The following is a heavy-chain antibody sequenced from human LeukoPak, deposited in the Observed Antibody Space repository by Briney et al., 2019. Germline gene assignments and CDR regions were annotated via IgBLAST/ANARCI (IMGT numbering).Heavy chain of an antibody. CDR2: LYSDGNT. CDR3: ARGVEPLAANTLAY. D-gene: IGHD1-14*01. J-gene: IGHJ4*02. CDR1: GFTVITND. Sequence: GGSLRLSCAASGFTVITNDMTWVRQAPGKGLEWVSVLYSDGNTKYADSVQGRFTISRDDSKNTLYLEMNSLSPDGTAVYYCARGVEPLAANTLAYWGQGTLVTVSS. V-gene: IGHV3-53*01.